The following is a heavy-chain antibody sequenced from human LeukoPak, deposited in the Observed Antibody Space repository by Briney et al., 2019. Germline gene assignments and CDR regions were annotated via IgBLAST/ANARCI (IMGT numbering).Heavy chain of an antibody. Sequence: PSETLSLTCTVSGGSISSYYWSWIRQPPGKGLEWIGYIYYSGSTNYNPSLKSRVTISVDTSKNQFALKLSSVTAADTAVYYCARYRTGIVGATTSKNPSAYNWFDPWGQGTLVTVSS. CDR3: ARYRTGIVGATTSKNPSAYNWFDP. V-gene: IGHV4-59*08. D-gene: IGHD1-26*01. CDR1: GGSISSYY. CDR2: IYYSGST. J-gene: IGHJ5*02.